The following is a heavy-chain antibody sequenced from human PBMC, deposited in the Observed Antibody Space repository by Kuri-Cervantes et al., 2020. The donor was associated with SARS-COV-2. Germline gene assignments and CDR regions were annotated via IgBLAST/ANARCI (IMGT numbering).Heavy chain of an antibody. J-gene: IGHJ6*03. V-gene: IGHV4-34*01. CDR3: ARDQISRHCSSTSRYIEGGDYYYYYMDV. D-gene: IGHD2-2*02. CDR2: INHSGST. Sequence: GSLRLSCAVYGGSFSGYYWSWIRQPPGKGLEWIGEINHSGSTNYNPSLKSRVTISVDTSKNQFSLKLSSVTAADTAVYYCARDQISRHCSSTSRYIEGGDYYYYYMDVWGKGTTVTVSS. CDR1: GGSFSGYY.